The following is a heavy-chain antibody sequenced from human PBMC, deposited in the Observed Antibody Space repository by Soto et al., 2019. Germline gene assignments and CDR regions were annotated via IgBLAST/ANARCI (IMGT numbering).Heavy chain of an antibody. Sequence: QVQLVQSGGGVVQPGRSLRLSCAASGFDFNTYGLHWVRQAPGKGLEWVAGISFDGGNQYYADSVKGRFTISRDKSNNTLYVEMNSLGAADTATYYCAKDSSVTAAGSGGWFDPWGQGTLVIVSS. D-gene: IGHD6-13*01. J-gene: IGHJ5*02. CDR1: GFDFNTYG. CDR3: AKDSSVTAAGSGGWFDP. V-gene: IGHV3-30*18. CDR2: ISFDGGNQ.